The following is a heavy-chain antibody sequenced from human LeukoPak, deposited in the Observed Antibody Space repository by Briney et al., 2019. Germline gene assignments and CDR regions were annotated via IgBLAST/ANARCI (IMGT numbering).Heavy chain of an antibody. CDR3: ARTYYDILTGYYIGNWFDP. J-gene: IGHJ5*02. D-gene: IGHD3-9*01. CDR1: GGSISSYY. CDR2: IYYSGST. V-gene: IGHV4-59*01. Sequence: SETLSLTCTVSGGSISSYYWSWIRQPPGKGLEWIGCIYYSGSTNYNPSLKSRVTISVDTSKNQFSLKLSSVTAADTAVYYCARTYYDILTGYYIGNWFDPWGQGTLVTVSS.